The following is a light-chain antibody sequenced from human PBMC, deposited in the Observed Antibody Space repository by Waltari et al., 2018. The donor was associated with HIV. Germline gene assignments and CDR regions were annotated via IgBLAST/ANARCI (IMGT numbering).Light chain of an antibody. Sequence: SALTQPASVSGSPGQSITMSCTGTSSAVGSYHFVHWNQQPPGKAPKLLIYEVSKRPSGVSNRFSGSKSGNTASLTISGLQAEDEADYYCCSYAGSSTPVVFGGGTKLTVL. J-gene: IGLJ2*01. CDR1: SSAVGSYHF. CDR3: CSYAGSSTPVV. V-gene: IGLV2-23*02. CDR2: EVS.